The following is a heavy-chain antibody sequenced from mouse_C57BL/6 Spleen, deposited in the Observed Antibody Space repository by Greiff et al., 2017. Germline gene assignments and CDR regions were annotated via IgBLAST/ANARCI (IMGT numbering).Heavy chain of an antibody. CDR2: IDPSDSYT. Sequence: VQLQQPGAELVKPGASVKLSCKASGYTFTSYWMQWVKQRPGQGLEWIGEIDPSDSYTNYNQKFKGKATLTVDTSSSTAYMQLSSLPSEDSAVYYCARGYGSSYYAMDYWGQGTSVTASS. CDR3: ARGYGSSYYAMDY. J-gene: IGHJ4*01. V-gene: IGHV1-50*01. D-gene: IGHD1-1*01. CDR1: GYTFTSYW.